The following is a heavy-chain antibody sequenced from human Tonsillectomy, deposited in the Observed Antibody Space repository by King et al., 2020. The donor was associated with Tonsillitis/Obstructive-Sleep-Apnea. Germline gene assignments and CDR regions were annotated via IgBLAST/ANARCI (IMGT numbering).Heavy chain of an antibody. J-gene: IGHJ6*02. CDR3: ARDMGSSGPYYGLDV. Sequence: VQLVESGGGVVQPGRSLRLSCGASGFTFSSYAMHWVRQAPGKGLEWVALISSDGSKYYADSVKGRFTISTDNSKNTLYLQMNSLRVEDTAVYYGARDMGSSGPYYGLDVWGQGTTVTVSS. CDR1: GFTFSSYA. CDR2: ISSDGSK. D-gene: IGHD6-13*01. V-gene: IGHV3-30*04.